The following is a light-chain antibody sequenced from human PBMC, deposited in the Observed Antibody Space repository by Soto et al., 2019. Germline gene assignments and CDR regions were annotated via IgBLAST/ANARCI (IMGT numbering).Light chain of an antibody. J-gene: IGKJ4*01. CDR1: QTINFY. Sequence: DIQMTQSPSSLSASVGDRVTITCRASQTINFYLNWYHQRPGNAPKLLVYGASRLQSGVPSRFSGSGSGTDFTHTISSLQPEDFATYYCQQSYTAPVTFGGGTKVDI. CDR3: QQSYTAPVT. V-gene: IGKV1-39*01. CDR2: GAS.